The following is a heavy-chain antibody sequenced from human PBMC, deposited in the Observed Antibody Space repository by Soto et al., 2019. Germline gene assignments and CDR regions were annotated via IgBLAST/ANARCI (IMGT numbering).Heavy chain of an antibody. J-gene: IGHJ4*02. D-gene: IGHD5-18*01. CDR3: ARQEGYTAGCQGY. V-gene: IGHV4-39*01. CDR1: GASISSSDYY. Sequence: PSETLSLTCSFSGASISSSDYYWGWIRQPPGEGLEWIGSIYYSGRTNYNPSLNSRVTISLDTSKNQFSLKLSSVTAADTAVYYCARQEGYTAGCQGYWGQGTLVTVSS. CDR2: IYYSGRT.